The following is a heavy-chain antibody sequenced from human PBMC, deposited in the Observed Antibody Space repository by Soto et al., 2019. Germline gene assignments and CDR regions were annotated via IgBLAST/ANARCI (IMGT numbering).Heavy chain of an antibody. V-gene: IGHV3-23*01. CDR3: AKGIWGSYRYLFDY. CDR1: GFTFSSYA. CDR2: ISGSGGST. Sequence: PGGSLRLSCASSGFTFSSYAMSWVRQAPGKGLEWVSAISGSGGSTYYADSVKGRFTISRDNSKNTLYLQMNSLRAEDTAVYYCAKGIWGSYRYLFDYWGQGTLVTVSS. J-gene: IGHJ4*02. D-gene: IGHD3-16*02.